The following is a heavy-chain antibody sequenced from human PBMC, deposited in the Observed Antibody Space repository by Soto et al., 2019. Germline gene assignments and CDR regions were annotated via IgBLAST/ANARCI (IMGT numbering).Heavy chain of an antibody. CDR1: GGSISSYY. CDR3: ARSPTFGVPAAIYYYGMDV. CDR2: IYYSGST. Sequence: SETLSLTCTVSGGSISSYYWSWIRQPPGKGLEWIGYIYYSGSTNYNPSLKSRVTISVDTSKNQFSLKLGSVTAADTAVYYCARSPTFGVPAAIYYYGMDVWGQGTTVTVSS. D-gene: IGHD2-2*01. J-gene: IGHJ6*02. V-gene: IGHV4-59*01.